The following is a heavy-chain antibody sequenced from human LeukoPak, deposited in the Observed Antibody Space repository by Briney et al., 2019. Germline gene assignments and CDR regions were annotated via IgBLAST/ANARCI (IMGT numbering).Heavy chain of an antibody. CDR1: GFTISSNY. D-gene: IGHD5/OR15-5a*01. CDR2: IYFGGTT. J-gene: IGHJ4*02. Sequence: PGGSLRLSCAASGFTISSNYMTWVRQAPGQGLEWVSVIYFGGTTYYADSVKGRFIISRDNSKNTVYLQMNSLRVEDTAVYYCARGDGVYVYWGQGTLVTVSS. CDR3: ARGDGVYVY. V-gene: IGHV3-53*01.